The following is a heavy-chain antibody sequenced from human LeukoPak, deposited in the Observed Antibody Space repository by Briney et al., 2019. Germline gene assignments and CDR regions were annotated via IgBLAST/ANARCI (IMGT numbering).Heavy chain of an antibody. D-gene: IGHD5-18*01. CDR3: AKTGYNYGTPLND. Sequence: GGSLRLSCAASGFTFSTYTMAWVRQAPGGGLEWVSAISGSGGSTYYADSVKGRFTISRDNSKNTLYLQMNSLRAEDTAVYYCAKTGYNYGTPLNDWGQGTLVTVSS. V-gene: IGHV3-23*01. CDR2: ISGSGGST. J-gene: IGHJ4*02. CDR1: GFTFSTYT.